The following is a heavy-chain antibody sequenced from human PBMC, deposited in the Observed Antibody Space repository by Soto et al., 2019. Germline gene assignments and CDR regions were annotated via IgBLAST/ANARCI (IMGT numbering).Heavy chain of an antibody. V-gene: IGHV3-13*01. Sequence: FSSYDMHXVXXASGKGLKWVSAIVGAVDTYYPGSVKGRFTISRENAKNALYLQMNGLRAEDTALYYCARSGPMVRYYYGMDVWGQGTTVTVS. CDR2: IVGAVDT. J-gene: IGHJ6*02. D-gene: IGHD3-10*01. CDR1: FSSYD. CDR3: ARSGPMVRYYYGMDV.